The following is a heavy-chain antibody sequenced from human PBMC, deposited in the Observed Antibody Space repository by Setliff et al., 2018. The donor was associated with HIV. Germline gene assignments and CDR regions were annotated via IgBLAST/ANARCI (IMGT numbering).Heavy chain of an antibody. CDR2: IGTGGDT. J-gene: IGHJ6*02. CDR1: GLAFSDYD. CDR3: TRELNGHTSSHYYFGLDV. D-gene: IGHD6-6*01. V-gene: IGHV3-13*01. Sequence: GGSLRLSCATSGLAFSDYDFHWVRQVTGEGLEWVSAIGTGGDTYYADSVKGRFTSSRENAKNSLYLQMNNGRAGDTAVYYCTRELNGHTSSHYYFGLDVWGQGTTVTVSS.